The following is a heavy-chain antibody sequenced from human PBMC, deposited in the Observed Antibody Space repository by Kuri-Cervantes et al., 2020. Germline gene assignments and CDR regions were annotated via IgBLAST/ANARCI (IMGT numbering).Heavy chain of an antibody. D-gene: IGHD1-1*01. V-gene: IGHV3-NL1*01. CDR2: IYSGSST. J-gene: IGHJ6*03. CDR3: ARVTTFYFYYYYMDV. CDR1: GFTFSSYG. Sequence: GESLKISCAASGFTFSSYGMHWVRQAPGKGLEWVSNIYSGSSTYYSDSVKGRFTISRHNSKNTLYLQMNRLRPEDTAVYFCARVTTFYFYYYYMDVWGKGTTVTVSS.